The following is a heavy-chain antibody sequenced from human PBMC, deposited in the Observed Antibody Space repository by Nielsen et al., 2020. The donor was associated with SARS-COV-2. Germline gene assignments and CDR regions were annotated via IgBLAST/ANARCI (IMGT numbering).Heavy chain of an antibody. Sequence: SETLSLTCTVSGGSISSGGYYWSWIRQHPGKGLEWIGYIYYSGSTYYNPSLKSRVTISVDTSKNQFSLKLSSVTAADTAVYYCARDGSAAGTLTGFDYWGQGTLVTVSS. CDR2: IYYSGST. D-gene: IGHD6-13*01. CDR1: GGSISSGGYY. J-gene: IGHJ4*02. CDR3: ARDGSAAGTLTGFDY. V-gene: IGHV4-31*03.